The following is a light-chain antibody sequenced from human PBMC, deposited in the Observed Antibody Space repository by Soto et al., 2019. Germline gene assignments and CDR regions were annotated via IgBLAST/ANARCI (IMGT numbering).Light chain of an antibody. J-gene: IGKJ5*01. CDR2: KAS. V-gene: IGKV1-5*03. CDR1: EGISSW. Sequence: DIQMTQSPSTLSASAGDRFTITCRASEGISSWLAWYQQKPGKAPNLLIYKASTLQSGVPSRFSGSGSGTEFTLTISSLQPEDFATYYCQQLDSYPITFGQGTRLEIK. CDR3: QQLDSYPIT.